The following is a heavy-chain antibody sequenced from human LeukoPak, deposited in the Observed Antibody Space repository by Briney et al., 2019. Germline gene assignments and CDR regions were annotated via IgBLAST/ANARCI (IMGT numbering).Heavy chain of an antibody. Sequence: ASVKVSCKVSGYTLTELSMHWVRQAPGKGLEWMGGFDPEDGETIYAQKFQGRVTMTEDTSTDTAYMELSSLRSEDTAVYYCATASRYYDSSGYYFLWGQGTLVTVSS. J-gene: IGHJ4*02. CDR2: FDPEDGET. V-gene: IGHV1-24*01. CDR3: ATASRYYDSSGYYFL. D-gene: IGHD3-22*01. CDR1: GYTLTELS.